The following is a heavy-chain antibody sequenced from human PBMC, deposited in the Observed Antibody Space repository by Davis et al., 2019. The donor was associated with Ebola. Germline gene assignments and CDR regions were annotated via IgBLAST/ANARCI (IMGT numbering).Heavy chain of an antibody. CDR2: ISPYNANT. Sequence: ASVKVSCKSSGYTFTSYGISWVRQAPGQGLEWMGWISPYNANTNYAQKFQGRVTMTTDTSTSTAYMELRSLRSDDTVVYYCARRGPSLRRGSGTYYPWFDPWGQGTLVTVSS. V-gene: IGHV1-18*01. CDR1: GYTFTSYG. D-gene: IGHD3-10*01. CDR3: ARRGPSLRRGSGTYYPWFDP. J-gene: IGHJ5*02.